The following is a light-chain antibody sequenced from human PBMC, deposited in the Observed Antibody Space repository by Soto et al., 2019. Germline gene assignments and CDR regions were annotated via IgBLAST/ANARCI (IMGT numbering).Light chain of an antibody. CDR2: DAS. J-gene: IGKJ2*01. CDR1: QSVTTY. Sequence: ETVLTQSPATLSLSPGERATLSCRASQSVTTYLAWYQQKPGQAPRLLIYDASNRATGIPARFSGSGSATDFTLTISSLEAEDFSVYYCQQRRNWPRTFGQGTKLEIK. V-gene: IGKV3-11*01. CDR3: QQRRNWPRT.